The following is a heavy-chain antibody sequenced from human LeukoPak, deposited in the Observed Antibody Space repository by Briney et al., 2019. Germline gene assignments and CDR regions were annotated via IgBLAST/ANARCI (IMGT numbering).Heavy chain of an antibody. CDR3: ARELWSGTNWFDP. CDR1: GFTSSSYW. CDR2: IKQDGSEK. D-gene: IGHD3-3*01. J-gene: IGHJ5*02. V-gene: IGHV3-7*03. Sequence: GGSLRLSCAASGFTSSSYWMSWVRQAPGKGLEWVANIKQDGSEKYYVDSVKGRFTIYRDNAKDSLYLQMNSLRAEGTAVYYCARELWSGTNWFDPWGQGTLVTVSS.